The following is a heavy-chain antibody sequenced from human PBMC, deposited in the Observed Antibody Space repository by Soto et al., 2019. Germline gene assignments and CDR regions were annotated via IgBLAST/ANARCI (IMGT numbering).Heavy chain of an antibody. CDR2: ISNSSSYT. V-gene: IGHV3-11*05. J-gene: IGHJ2*01. D-gene: IGHD6-13*01. CDR3: ARIITAAGGRRYFDL. Sequence: QVQLVESGGGLVKPGGSLRLSCAASGFTFSDYYMSWIRQAPGKGLEWVSYISNSSSYTNDADSVKGRFTIARDNAKHSLYLQMNSLRAEDTAVYYCARIITAAGGRRYFDLWGRGTLVTVSS. CDR1: GFTFSDYY.